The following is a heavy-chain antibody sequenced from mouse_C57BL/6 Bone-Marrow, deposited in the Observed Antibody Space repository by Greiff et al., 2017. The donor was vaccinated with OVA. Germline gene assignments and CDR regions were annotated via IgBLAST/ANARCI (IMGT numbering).Heavy chain of an antibody. Sequence: QVTLKESGPGILQPSQTLSLTCSFSGFSLSTFGMGVGWIRQPSGKGLEWLAHIWWDDDKYYNPALKRRLTISKDTSKNQVFLKIANVDTADTATYYCARILDYDYDDGDYYAMDYWGQGTSVTVSS. V-gene: IGHV8-8*01. CDR2: IWWDDDK. J-gene: IGHJ4*01. CDR3: ARILDYDYDDGDYYAMDY. D-gene: IGHD2-4*01. CDR1: GFSLSTFGMG.